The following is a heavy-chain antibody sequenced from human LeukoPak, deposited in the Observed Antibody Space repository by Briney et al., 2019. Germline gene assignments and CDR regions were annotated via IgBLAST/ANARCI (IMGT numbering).Heavy chain of an antibody. CDR3: ARDGVGSTRTFDY. J-gene: IGHJ4*02. Sequence: ASVKVSCKASGYTFTSYYMHWVRQAPGQGLEWMGIINPSGGSTSYAQKFQGRVTMTRDTSTSTVYMELGRLRSDDTAVYYCARDGVGSTRTFDYWGQGTLVTVSS. V-gene: IGHV1-46*01. CDR2: INPSGGST. D-gene: IGHD3-3*01. CDR1: GYTFTSYY.